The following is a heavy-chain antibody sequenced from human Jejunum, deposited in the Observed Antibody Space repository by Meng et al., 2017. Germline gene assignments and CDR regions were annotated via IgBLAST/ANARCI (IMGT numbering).Heavy chain of an antibody. CDR3: ARDLGYTGSYEFDY. CDR2: IHYSGNI. J-gene: IGHJ4*02. CDR1: GGSISNDGYF. D-gene: IGHD3-10*01. Sequence: QVRPQESGPGLVKPSQTLSLTLTVSGGSISNDGYFWSWIRQHPGKALEWIGYIHYSGNIYYNPSLKSRVTMSVDSSKNQFSLKLTSVTAADTAVYYCARDLGYTGSYEFDYWGQGTLVTVSS. V-gene: IGHV4-31*03.